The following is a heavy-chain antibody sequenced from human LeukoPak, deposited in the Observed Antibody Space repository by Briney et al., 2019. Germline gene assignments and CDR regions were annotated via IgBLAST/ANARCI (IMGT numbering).Heavy chain of an antibody. D-gene: IGHD1/OR15-1a*01. CDR1: GFTFDDYG. V-gene: IGHV3-23*01. J-gene: IGHJ4*02. CDR3: AKVRANRFASFDY. CDR2: ISGSGGTT. Sequence: PGGSLRLSCAASGFTFDDYGMSWVRQAPGKGLEWVAGISGSGGTTYYADSVKGRFTISRDNSKITLYLQMNSLRAEDTAVYYCAKVRANRFASFDYWGQGTLVTVSS.